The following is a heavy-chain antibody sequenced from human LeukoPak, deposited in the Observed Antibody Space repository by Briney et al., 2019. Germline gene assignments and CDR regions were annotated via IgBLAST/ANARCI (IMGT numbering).Heavy chain of an antibody. V-gene: IGHV1-2*02. CDR2: INPNDGDT. Sequence: ASVKVSCKASGYTFTDYYMHWVRQAPGQGFEWMGWINPNDGDTNYAQKFQGRVTMTRDASISTAHMEVSRLRSDDTAVYYCARANFLYCSSTTCLFDCWGQGTLVTVSS. J-gene: IGHJ4*02. CDR1: GYTFTDYY. D-gene: IGHD2-2*01. CDR3: ARANFLYCSSTTCLFDC.